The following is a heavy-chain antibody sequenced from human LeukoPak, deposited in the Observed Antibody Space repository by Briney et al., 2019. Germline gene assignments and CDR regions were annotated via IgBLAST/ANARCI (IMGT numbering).Heavy chain of an antibody. D-gene: IGHD3-10*01. CDR3: AGHLHGSGIDNWFDP. V-gene: IGHV4-39*01. Sequence: PSETLSLTCTVSGGSISSSSYYWGWIRQSPGKGLEWIANIYYSGSTYYNPSLKSRVRISVDTSKNQFSLNMTSATAADTAVYYCAGHLHGSGIDNWFDPWGQGNLVTVSS. CDR1: GGSISSSSYY. CDR2: IYYSGST. J-gene: IGHJ5*02.